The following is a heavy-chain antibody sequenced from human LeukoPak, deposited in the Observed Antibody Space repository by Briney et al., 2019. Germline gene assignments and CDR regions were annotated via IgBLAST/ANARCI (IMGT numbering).Heavy chain of an antibody. V-gene: IGHV3-48*03. CDR3: ARMRAELDY. Sequence: GGSLRLSCAASGFTFSSYEMNWVRQAPGKGLEWVSYISSSGGTIYYADSVKGRFTISRDNPKNSLYLQMNSLRAEDTAVYYCARMRAELDYWGQGTLVTVSS. J-gene: IGHJ4*02. CDR1: GFTFSSYE. CDR2: ISSSGGTI.